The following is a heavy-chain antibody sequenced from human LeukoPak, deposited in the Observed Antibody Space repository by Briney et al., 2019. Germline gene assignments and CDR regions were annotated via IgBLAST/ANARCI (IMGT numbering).Heavy chain of an antibody. J-gene: IGHJ4*02. Sequence: QPGGSLRLSCAASGFTFSSYAMSWVRQAPGKGLEWVSAISGSGGSTYYADSVKGRFSISRDNSKNTLYLQMNSLRADDTAVYYCTREASKGYYDTSGYYYDYWGQGTLVTVSS. CDR2: ISGSGGST. CDR3: TREASKGYYDTSGYYYDY. D-gene: IGHD3-22*01. CDR1: GFTFSSYA. V-gene: IGHV3-23*01.